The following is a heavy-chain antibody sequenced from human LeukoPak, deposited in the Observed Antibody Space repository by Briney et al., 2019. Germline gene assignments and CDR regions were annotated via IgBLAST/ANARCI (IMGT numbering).Heavy chain of an antibody. Sequence: ASVKVSCKTSGYTFTSYGISWVRQAPGQGLEWMGWINPNSGGTNYAQKFQGRVTMTRDTSISTAYMELSRLRSDDTAVYYCAREGGATAFDYWGQGTLVTVSS. J-gene: IGHJ4*02. CDR3: AREGGATAFDY. V-gene: IGHV1-2*02. CDR2: INPNSGGT. CDR1: GYTFTSYG. D-gene: IGHD1-26*01.